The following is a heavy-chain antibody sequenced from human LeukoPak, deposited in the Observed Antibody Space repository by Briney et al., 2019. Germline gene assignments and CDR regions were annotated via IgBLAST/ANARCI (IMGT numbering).Heavy chain of an antibody. D-gene: IGHD3-22*01. Sequence: PSETLSLTCTVSGGSVSSGSYYWSWIRQPPGKGLEWIGYIYYSGSTNYNPSLKSRVTISVDTSKNQFSLKLSSVTAADTAVYYCAREGWAFDSSGLGNAFDIWGQGTMVTVSS. J-gene: IGHJ3*02. CDR2: IYYSGST. V-gene: IGHV4-61*01. CDR3: AREGWAFDSSGLGNAFDI. CDR1: GGSVSSGSYY.